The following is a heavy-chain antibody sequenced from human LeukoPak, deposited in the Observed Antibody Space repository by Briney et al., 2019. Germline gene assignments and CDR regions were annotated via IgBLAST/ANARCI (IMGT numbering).Heavy chain of an antibody. J-gene: IGHJ5*02. V-gene: IGHV1-2*02. Sequence: GASVKVSCKASGYTFTGSYLHWLRQAPGQGLEWMGWINPNSGGTNYAQKFQGRVTMTRDTSISTAYMELSRLRSDDTAVYYCARAGDGNWFDPWGQGTLVTVSS. CDR1: GYTFTGSY. CDR3: ARAGDGNWFDP. CDR2: INPNSGGT.